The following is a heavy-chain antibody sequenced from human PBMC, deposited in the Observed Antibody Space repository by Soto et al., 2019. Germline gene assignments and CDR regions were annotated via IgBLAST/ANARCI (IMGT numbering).Heavy chain of an antibody. CDR2: IYYSGST. J-gene: IGHJ6*02. CDR1: GGSISSYY. Sequence: SETLSLTCTVSGGSISSYYWSWIRQPPGKGLEWIGYIYYSGSTNYNPSLKSRVTISVDTSKNQFSLKLSSVTAADTAVYYCARLDGHLWFGDRYYYYGMDVWGQGTMVTVSS. V-gene: IGHV4-59*01. CDR3: ARLDGHLWFGDRYYYYGMDV. D-gene: IGHD3-10*01.